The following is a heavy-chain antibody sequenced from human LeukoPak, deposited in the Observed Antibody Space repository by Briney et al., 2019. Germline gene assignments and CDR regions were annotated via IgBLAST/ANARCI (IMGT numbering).Heavy chain of an antibody. Sequence: SVKVSCKASGGTFTSYAISWVRQAPGQGVEWLGGIIPIFGTANYAQKFQGRVTITADKSTSTAYMELSSLRSEDTAVYYCATFREERYGSGYYFDCWGQGTLVTVSS. CDR3: ATFREERYGSGYYFDC. J-gene: IGHJ4*02. CDR2: IIPIFGTA. V-gene: IGHV1-69*06. CDR1: GGTFTSYA. D-gene: IGHD3-10*01.